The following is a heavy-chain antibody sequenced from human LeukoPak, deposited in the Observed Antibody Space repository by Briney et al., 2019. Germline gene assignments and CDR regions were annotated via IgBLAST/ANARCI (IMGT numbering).Heavy chain of an antibody. Sequence: GASVKVSCKASGYTFTSYDINWVRQATGQGLEWMGWVNPNSGNTGYAQKFQGRVTMTRNTSISTAYMELSSLRSEDTAVYYCARGRFRRLRGSNWFDPWGQGTLVTVSS. D-gene: IGHD1-1*01. CDR3: ARGRFRRLRGSNWFDP. CDR1: GYTFTSYD. V-gene: IGHV1-8*01. CDR2: VNPNSGNT. J-gene: IGHJ5*02.